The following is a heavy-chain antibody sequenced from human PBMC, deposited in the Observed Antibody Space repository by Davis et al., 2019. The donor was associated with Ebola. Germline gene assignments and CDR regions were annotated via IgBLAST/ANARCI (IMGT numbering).Heavy chain of an antibody. CDR3: ARGPSTGNSFTY. J-gene: IGHJ4*02. Sequence: GESLKISCAASGFIFSSYTMNWVRQAPGKGLEWVSSISVSSGYIYYEDSVMGRFTISRDNAKNTLYLQMNGLRAEDTAVYYCARGPSTGNSFTYWGQGTLVTVSS. CDR2: ISVSSGYI. V-gene: IGHV3-21*01. CDR1: GFIFSSYT. D-gene: IGHD4-23*01.